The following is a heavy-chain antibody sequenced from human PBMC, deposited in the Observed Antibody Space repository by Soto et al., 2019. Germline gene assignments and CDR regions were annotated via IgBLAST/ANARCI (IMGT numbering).Heavy chain of an antibody. CDR2: INPSGGGT. Sequence: QVQLVQSGAEVKKPGASVKVSCKASGYIFTSNYMHWVRQAPGQGLEWMGIINPSGGGTSYAQKFQARVTMTADTSTSTVYMELSSLRSEDTAVYYCARDSTLAYWGQGTLVTVSS. J-gene: IGHJ4*02. V-gene: IGHV1-46*01. CDR3: ARDSTLAY. CDR1: GYIFTSNY.